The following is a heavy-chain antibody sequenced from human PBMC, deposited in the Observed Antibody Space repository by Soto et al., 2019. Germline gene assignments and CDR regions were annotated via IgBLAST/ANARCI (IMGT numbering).Heavy chain of an antibody. V-gene: IGHV4-59*01. J-gene: IGHJ6*02. CDR3: ARGTYYDFWSGYPKYYYYYYGMDV. Sequence: LSLTCTVSGGSISSYYWSWIRQPPGKGLEWIGYIYYSGSTNYNPSLKSRVTISVDTSKNQFSLKLSSVTAADTAVYYCARGTYYDFWSGYPKYYYYYYGMDVWGHGSTDTVSS. CDR1: GGSISSYY. CDR2: IYYSGST. D-gene: IGHD3-3*01.